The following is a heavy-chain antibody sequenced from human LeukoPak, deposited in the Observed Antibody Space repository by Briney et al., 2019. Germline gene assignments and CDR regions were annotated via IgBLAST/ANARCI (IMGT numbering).Heavy chain of an antibody. Sequence: GGSLRLSCAASGFTVSSNYMSWVRQAPGKGLEWVSVIYSGGSTYYADSVKGRFTISRDNSKNTLYRQMNSLRAEDTAVYYCARESWNAKRYFDYWGQGTLVTVSS. CDR2: IYSGGST. J-gene: IGHJ4*02. CDR1: GFTVSSNY. V-gene: IGHV3-66*02. D-gene: IGHD1-1*01. CDR3: ARESWNAKRYFDY.